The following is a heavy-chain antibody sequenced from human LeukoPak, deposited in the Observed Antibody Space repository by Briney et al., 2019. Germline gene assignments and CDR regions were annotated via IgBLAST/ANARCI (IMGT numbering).Heavy chain of an antibody. CDR1: GDSISSYY. D-gene: IGHD4-17*01. J-gene: IGHJ4*02. CDR2: IYYSGST. CDR3: ARKTVTTRGSFDY. Sequence: PSETLSLTCTASGDSISSYYWSWIRQPPGKGLEWIGYIYYSGSTNYNPSLKSRVTISVDTSKNQFSLKLSSVTAADTAVYYCARKTVTTRGSFDYWGQGTLVTVSS. V-gene: IGHV4-59*01.